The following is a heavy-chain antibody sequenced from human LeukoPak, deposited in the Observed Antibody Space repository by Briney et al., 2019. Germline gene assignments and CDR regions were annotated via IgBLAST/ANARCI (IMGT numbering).Heavy chain of an antibody. D-gene: IGHD1-1*01. V-gene: IGHV3-30*02. CDR2: IRYDETKE. J-gene: IGHJ6*03. Sequence: PGGSLRLSCATPGFTFTNYGMHWVRQAPGKGLEWVAFIRYDETKEFYADSVKGRFTVSRDNSKSTLYLQMNSLRPEDTGVYCCAKAAVATGYHYTYYMDVWGKGTTVTIS. CDR1: GFTFTNYG. CDR3: AKAAVATGYHYTYYMDV.